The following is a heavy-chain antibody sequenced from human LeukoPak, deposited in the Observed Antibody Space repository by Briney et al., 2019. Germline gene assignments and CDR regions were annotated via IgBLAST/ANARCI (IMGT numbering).Heavy chain of an antibody. Sequence: SETLSLTCAVYGGSFSGYYWSWIRQPPGKGLEWIGEINHNGSPIYNPSLKSRVTISADTSKKQLSLRLTSVTAADTAVYYCARAQGRLVPPAYWGQGTLVAVSS. CDR2: INHNGSP. CDR3: ARAQGRLVPPAY. J-gene: IGHJ4*02. V-gene: IGHV4-34*01. CDR1: GGSFSGYY. D-gene: IGHD6-19*01.